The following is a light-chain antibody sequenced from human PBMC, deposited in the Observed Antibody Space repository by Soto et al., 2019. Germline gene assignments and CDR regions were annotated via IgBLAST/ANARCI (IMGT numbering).Light chain of an antibody. CDR1: QSVSTY. Sequence: EIVLTQSPATLSLPPGERATLSCRASQSVSTYLAWYQQKPGQAPRLLIYNASNRATGIPARFSGSGSGTDFTLTISSLEPEDFAVYYCQQRSNWPLTFGGGTRVEI. CDR2: NAS. CDR3: QQRSNWPLT. V-gene: IGKV3-11*01. J-gene: IGKJ4*01.